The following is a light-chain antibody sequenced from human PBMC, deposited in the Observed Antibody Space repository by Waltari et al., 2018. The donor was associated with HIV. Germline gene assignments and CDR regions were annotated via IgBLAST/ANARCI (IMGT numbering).Light chain of an antibody. CDR3: QVWDSSTDHRV. CDR1: NIGSKS. Sequence: SYVLTQSPSVSVAPGKTARITCGGNNIGSKSVHWSRQKPGQAPELVISSDSDRPSVIPGRFSGSNAGNTATLTISRVESGDEADYYCQVWDSSTDHRVFGGGTKLTVL. J-gene: IGLJ2*01. V-gene: IGLV3-21*04. CDR2: SDS.